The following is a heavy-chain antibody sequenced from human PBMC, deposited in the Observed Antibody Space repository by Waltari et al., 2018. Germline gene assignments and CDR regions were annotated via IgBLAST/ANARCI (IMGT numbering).Heavy chain of an antibody. CDR3: ARRAVGATAFDY. Sequence: QVQLQESGPGLVKPSETLSLTCAVSGYSISSGYYWGWLRQPPGKGLEWIGSIYHSGSTYYNPSLKSRVTISVDTSKNQFSLKLSSVTAADTAVYYCARRAVGATAFDYWGQGTLVTVSS. CDR2: IYHSGST. D-gene: IGHD1-26*01. V-gene: IGHV4-38-2*01. J-gene: IGHJ4*02. CDR1: GYSISSGYY.